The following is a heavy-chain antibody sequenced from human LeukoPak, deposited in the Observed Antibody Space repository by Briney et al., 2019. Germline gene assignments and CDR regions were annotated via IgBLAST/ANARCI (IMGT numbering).Heavy chain of an antibody. V-gene: IGHV4-39*01. Sequence: SETLSLTCTVSGGSISSSSAYWGWIRQPPGKGLEWIGSIYYSKNTYYNPSLKSRVTISVDTSKNQFSLKLSSVTAADTAVYYCARHPTGVATISPWGQGTLVTVSS. CDR1: GGSISSSSAY. CDR3: ARHPTGVATISP. J-gene: IGHJ5*02. D-gene: IGHD5-12*01. CDR2: IYYSKNT.